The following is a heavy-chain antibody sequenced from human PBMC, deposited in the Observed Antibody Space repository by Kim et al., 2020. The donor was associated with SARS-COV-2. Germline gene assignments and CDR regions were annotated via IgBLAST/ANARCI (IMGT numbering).Heavy chain of an antibody. V-gene: IGHV4-59*08. Sequence: SETLSLTCTVSGGSISSYYWSWIRQPPGKGLEWIGYIYYSGSTNYNPSLKSRVTISVDTSKNQFSLKLSSVTAADTAVYYCARQGCSSTSCYSFDYWGQGNLVTVSS. CDR2: IYYSGST. CDR3: ARQGCSSTSCYSFDY. D-gene: IGHD2-2*01. J-gene: IGHJ4*02. CDR1: GGSISSYY.